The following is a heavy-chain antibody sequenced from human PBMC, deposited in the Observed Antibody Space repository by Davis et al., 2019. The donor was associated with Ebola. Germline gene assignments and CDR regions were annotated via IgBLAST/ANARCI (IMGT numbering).Heavy chain of an antibody. CDR1: GGTFSSYA. D-gene: IGHD1-26*01. CDR2: INPSGGST. V-gene: IGHV1-46*01. Sequence: AASVKVSCKASGGTFSSYAISWVRQAPGQGLEWMGIINPSGGSTSYAQKFQGRVTMTRDTSTSTVYMELSSLRSEDTAVYYCIFSREHFDYWGQGTLVTVSS. CDR3: IFSREHFDY. J-gene: IGHJ4*02.